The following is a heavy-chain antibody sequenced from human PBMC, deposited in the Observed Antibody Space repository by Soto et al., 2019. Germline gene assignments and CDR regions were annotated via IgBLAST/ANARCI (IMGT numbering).Heavy chain of an antibody. D-gene: IGHD1-26*01. J-gene: IGHJ4*02. Sequence: PSETLSLTCTVSGASIGGSSYYWGWIRQPPGKGLEWIANIYHSGRTHYNPSLKSRLTISVDTSKNSLFLQMNSLRAEDTAVYYCVRGEVPADWGQGTLVTVSS. V-gene: IGHV4-39*02. CDR1: GASIGGSSYY. CDR3: VRGEVPAD. CDR2: IYHSGRT.